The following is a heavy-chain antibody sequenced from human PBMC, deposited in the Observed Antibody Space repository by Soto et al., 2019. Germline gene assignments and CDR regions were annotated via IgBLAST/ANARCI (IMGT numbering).Heavy chain of an antibody. Sequence: QVHLVQSGAEVKKPGASVKVSCKTSGYTFTTYGISWVRQAPGQGLEWMGWISAYNGNTNYAQKLQGRVTMTTDNTTSTAYLELRSMMSDDTAVYYCSTDLYSYGDYAMDAWGQGTPVTVSS. CDR3: STDLYSYGDYAMDA. V-gene: IGHV1-18*04. CDR2: ISAYNGNT. J-gene: IGHJ6*02. D-gene: IGHD5-18*01. CDR1: GYTFTTYG.